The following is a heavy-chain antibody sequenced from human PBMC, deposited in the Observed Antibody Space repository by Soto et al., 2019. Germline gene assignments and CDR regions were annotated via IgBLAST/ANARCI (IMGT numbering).Heavy chain of an antibody. J-gene: IGHJ5*02. CDR3: ARDGIYCSSTSCMRVNWFDP. CDR1: GFTFSSYG. CDR2: IWYDGSNK. V-gene: IGHV3-33*01. D-gene: IGHD2-2*01. Sequence: PGGSLRLSCAASGFTFSSYGMHWVRQAPGKGLEWVAVIWYDGSNKYYADSVKGRFTISRDNSKNTLYLQMNSLRAEDTAVYYCARDGIYCSSTSCMRVNWFDPWGQGTLVTVSS.